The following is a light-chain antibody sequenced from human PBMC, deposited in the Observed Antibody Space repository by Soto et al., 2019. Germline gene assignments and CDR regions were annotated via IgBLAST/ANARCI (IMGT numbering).Light chain of an antibody. CDR3: MQSLQSPLS. CDR1: QSLLDRSGYNC. J-gene: IGKJ4*01. Sequence: DIVMTQSPVSLAVTPGEPASISCRSSQSLLDRSGYNCLDWYLQKPGQSPQLLIYSGSNRAPGVPDRFSGSGSGRDFTVKISRVEAEDVGLYFCMQSLQSPLSFGGGTRVELK. CDR2: SGS. V-gene: IGKV2-28*01.